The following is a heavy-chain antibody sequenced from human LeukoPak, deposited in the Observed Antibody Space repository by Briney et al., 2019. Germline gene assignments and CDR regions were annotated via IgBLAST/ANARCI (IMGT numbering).Heavy chain of an antibody. Sequence: GGSLRLSCAASGFTFSSYEMNWDRQAPGKGLEWVSYISSSGSTIYYADSVKGRFTISRDNAKNSLYLQMNSLRAEDTAVYYCARDLEDYGDYERNFDYWGQGTMVTVSS. V-gene: IGHV3-48*03. CDR2: ISSSGSTI. CDR3: ARDLEDYGDYERNFDY. J-gene: IGHJ4*02. CDR1: GFTFSSYE. D-gene: IGHD4-17*01.